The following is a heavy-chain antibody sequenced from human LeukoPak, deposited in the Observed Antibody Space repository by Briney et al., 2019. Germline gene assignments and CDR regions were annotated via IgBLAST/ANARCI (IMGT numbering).Heavy chain of an antibody. J-gene: IGHJ1*01. D-gene: IGHD1-26*01. CDR3: ARGSNSGSYYGSEYFQH. Sequence: PGGSLRLSCAASGFTFSSYWMHWVRPAPGKGLVWVSRINTDWSSTSYADSVKGRFTISRDNAKNTVYLQMNSLRAEDTAVYYCARGSNSGSYYGSEYFQHWGQGTLVTVSS. CDR2: INTDWSST. V-gene: IGHV3-74*01. CDR1: GFTFSSYW.